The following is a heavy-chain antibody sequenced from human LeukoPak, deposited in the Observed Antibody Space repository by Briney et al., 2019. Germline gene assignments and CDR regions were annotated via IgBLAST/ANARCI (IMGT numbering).Heavy chain of an antibody. CDR2: IIPIFGTA. Sequence: SVNVSCKASGGTFSSYAISWVRQAPGQGLEGMGGIIPIFGTANYAQKFQGRVTITADESTSTAYMELSSLRSEDTAVYYCARGKEDYYFQHWGQGTLVTVSS. J-gene: IGHJ1*01. V-gene: IGHV1-69*13. CDR1: GGTFSSYA. D-gene: IGHD2-15*01. CDR3: ARGKEDYYFQH.